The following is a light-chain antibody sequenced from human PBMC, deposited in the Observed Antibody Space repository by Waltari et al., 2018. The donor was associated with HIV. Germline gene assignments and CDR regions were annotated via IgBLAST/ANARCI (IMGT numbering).Light chain of an antibody. Sequence: EIVLTQSPATLSLSPGERATLSCRASQSVSSYLAWYQPKPGQAPRLLLYGASSRATGIPARFSGSGSGTDFTLTISSLEPGDFGVYYCHQRSNWPITFGQGTRLEIK. CDR3: HQRSNWPIT. CDR1: QSVSSY. CDR2: GAS. V-gene: IGKV3-11*01. J-gene: IGKJ5*01.